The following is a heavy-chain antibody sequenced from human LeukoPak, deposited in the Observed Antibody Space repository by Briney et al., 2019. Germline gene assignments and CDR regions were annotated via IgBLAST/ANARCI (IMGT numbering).Heavy chain of an antibody. CDR3: ARATTGTTNWFDP. J-gene: IGHJ5*02. Sequence: QASETLSLTCTGSGGSISGYYWSWIRQPPPKGLQWIGYIYYSGSTNYNPSLKSRVTISVDTSKNQYSLKLSSVTAADTAVYYCARATTGTTNWFDPWGQGTLVTVSS. D-gene: IGHD1-1*01. CDR2: IYYSGST. CDR1: GGSISGYY. V-gene: IGHV4-59*01.